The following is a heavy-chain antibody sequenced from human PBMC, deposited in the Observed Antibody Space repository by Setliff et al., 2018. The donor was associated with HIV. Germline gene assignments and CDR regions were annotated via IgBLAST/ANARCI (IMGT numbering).Heavy chain of an antibody. CDR3: ARAQDNYYDGSGYSFDS. J-gene: IGHJ4*02. CDR2: INQDGNEK. V-gene: IGHV3-7*01. Sequence: GGSLRLSCAASGFTFTSYWMIWVRQAPGKGLEWVANINQDGNEKNYVDSVKGRFTISRDNTKNSLYLQMDSLRAEDTAVYYCARAQDNYYDGSGYSFDSWGQGSLVTVSS. D-gene: IGHD3-22*01. CDR1: GFTFTSYW.